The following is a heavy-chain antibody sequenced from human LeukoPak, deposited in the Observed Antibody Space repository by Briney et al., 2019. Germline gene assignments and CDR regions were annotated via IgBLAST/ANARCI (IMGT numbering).Heavy chain of an antibody. J-gene: IGHJ1*01. CDR2: ISGYNGNT. CDR1: GYTFTTYG. CDR3: ARDWWYGDYSIGNN. D-gene: IGHD4-17*01. Sequence: GPVKVSCKASGYTFTTYGISWVRQAPGQGLEWMGWISGYNGNTKYAQNFQGRVTVSTDTSTTTVYMELRSLRSDDTAVYYCARDWWYGDYSIGNNWGQGPWSPSPQ. V-gene: IGHV1-18*01.